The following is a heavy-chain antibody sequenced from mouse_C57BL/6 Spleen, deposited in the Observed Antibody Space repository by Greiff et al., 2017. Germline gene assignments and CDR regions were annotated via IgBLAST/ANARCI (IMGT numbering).Heavy chain of an antibody. D-gene: IGHD2-5*01. V-gene: IGHV1-61*01. CDR3: ARLGYSNYEIAY. CDR2: IYPSDSET. J-gene: IGHJ3*01. Sequence: QVQLQQPGAELVRPGSSVKLSCKASGYTFTSYWMDWVKQRPGQGLEWIGNIYPSDSETHYNQKFKDKATLTVDQSSSTAYMQLSSLTSEDSAVYYCARLGYSNYEIAYWGQGTLVTVSA. CDR1: GYTFTSYW.